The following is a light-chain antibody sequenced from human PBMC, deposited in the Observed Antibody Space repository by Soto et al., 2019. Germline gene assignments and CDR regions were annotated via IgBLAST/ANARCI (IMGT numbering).Light chain of an antibody. CDR1: QTVSSNY. CDR2: GAS. CDR3: QQYTGPPTT. V-gene: IGKV3-20*01. Sequence: EIILTLAPDTLSLAPGERATLSCRASQTVSSNYLAWCQQRPGQAPRLLIYGASTRAAGIPDRFSGSGSGTDFTLTITRLEPDDSAVYFCQQYTGPPTTFGQGTRREIK. J-gene: IGKJ5*01.